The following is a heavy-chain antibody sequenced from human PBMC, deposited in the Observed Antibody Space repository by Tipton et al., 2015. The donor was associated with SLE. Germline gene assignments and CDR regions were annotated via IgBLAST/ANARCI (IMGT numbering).Heavy chain of an antibody. J-gene: IGHJ4*02. CDR3: ARHPPRSSSRSSFDY. CDR1: GYSFTSYW. Sequence: VQLVQSGAEVKKPGESLKISCKGSGYSFTSYWIGWVRQMPGKGLEGMGIIYPGDSDTRYSPSFQGQVAISAAKSISTAYLQWSSLKASDTAMYYCARHPPRSSSRSSFDYWGQGTLVTVSS. D-gene: IGHD6-13*01. V-gene: IGHV5-51*01. CDR2: IYPGDSDT.